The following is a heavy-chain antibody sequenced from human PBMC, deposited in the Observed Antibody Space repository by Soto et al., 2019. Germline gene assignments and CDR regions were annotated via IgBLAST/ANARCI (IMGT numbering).Heavy chain of an antibody. CDR3: ARDYYGSGSYPLHYGMDV. D-gene: IGHD3-10*01. CDR1: GGSISSYY. Sequence: SETLSLTCTVSGGSISSYYWSWIRQPPGKGLEWIGYIYYSGSTNYNPSLKSRVTISVDTSKNQFSLKLSSVTAADTAVYYCARDYYGSGSYPLHYGMDVWGQGTTVTVSS. V-gene: IGHV4-59*01. J-gene: IGHJ6*02. CDR2: IYYSGST.